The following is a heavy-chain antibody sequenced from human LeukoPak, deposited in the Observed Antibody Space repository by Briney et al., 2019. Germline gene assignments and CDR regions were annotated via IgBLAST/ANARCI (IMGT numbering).Heavy chain of an antibody. CDR2: IIPIFGTA. CDR1: GGTFSSYA. J-gene: IGHJ4*02. Sequence: GASVKVSCKASGGTFSSYAISWVRQAPGQGLEWMGGIIPIFGTANYAQKLQGRVTMTTDTSTSTAYMELRSLRSDDTAVYYCATLAYSNSNRYFDYWGQGTLVTVSS. D-gene: IGHD4-11*01. V-gene: IGHV1-69*05. CDR3: ATLAYSNSNRYFDY.